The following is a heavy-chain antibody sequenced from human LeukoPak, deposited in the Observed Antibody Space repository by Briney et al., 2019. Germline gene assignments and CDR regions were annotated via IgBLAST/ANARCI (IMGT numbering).Heavy chain of an antibody. D-gene: IGHD3-10*01. J-gene: IGHJ3*02. CDR1: GFIFSSYS. CDR3: ATWFGEDAFDI. CDR2: ISSSSSTI. V-gene: IGHV3-48*04. Sequence: SGGSLRLSCAASGFIFSSYSMNWVRQAPGKGLEWVSYISSSSSTIYYADSVKGRFTISRDNAKKSLYLQMNSLRAEDTAVYYCATWFGEDAFDIWGQGTMVTVSS.